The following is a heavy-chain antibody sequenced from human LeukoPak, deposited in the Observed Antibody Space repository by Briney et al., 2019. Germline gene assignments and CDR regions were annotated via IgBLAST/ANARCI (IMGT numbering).Heavy chain of an antibody. J-gene: IGHJ4*02. Sequence: PSETLSLTCIVSGGSISSLNLWSWLRQPPGKGLEWIGEMYLGGTTNFNPSLKSRVTILIDKSKNQHSLQLTSVTAADTAVYYCARERYDFWSGYPNYYFDYWGQGTLVTVSS. CDR3: ARERYDFWSGYPNYYFDY. D-gene: IGHD3-3*01. CDR1: GGSISSLNL. V-gene: IGHV4-4*02. CDR2: MYLGGTT.